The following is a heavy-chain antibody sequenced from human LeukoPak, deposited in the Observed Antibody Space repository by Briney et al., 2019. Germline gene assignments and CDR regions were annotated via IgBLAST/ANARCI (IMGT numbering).Heavy chain of an antibody. J-gene: IGHJ4*02. CDR3: ARGQDSSSFGPFDY. CDR1: GGTFSSYA. D-gene: IGHD6-6*01. V-gene: IGHV1-69*05. CDR2: IIPIFGTA. Sequence: SVKVSCKASGGTFSSYAISWVRQAPGQGLEWMGGIIPIFGTANYAQKFQGRVTITTDESTSTTYMELSSLRSEDTAVYYCARGQDSSSFGPFDYWGQGTLVTVSS.